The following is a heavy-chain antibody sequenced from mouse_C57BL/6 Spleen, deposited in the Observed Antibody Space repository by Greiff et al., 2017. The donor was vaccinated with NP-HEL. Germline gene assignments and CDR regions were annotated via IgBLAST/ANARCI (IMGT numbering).Heavy chain of an antibody. Sequence: EVKLMESGGGLVKPGGSLKLSCAASGFTFSDYGMHWVRQAPEKGLEWVAYISSGSSTIYYADTVKGRFTISRDNAKNTLFLQMTSLRSEDTAMYYCARPSAGSSYWYFDVWGTGTTVTVSS. J-gene: IGHJ1*03. CDR3: ARPSAGSSYWYFDV. V-gene: IGHV5-17*01. D-gene: IGHD1-1*01. CDR2: ISSGSSTI. CDR1: GFTFSDYG.